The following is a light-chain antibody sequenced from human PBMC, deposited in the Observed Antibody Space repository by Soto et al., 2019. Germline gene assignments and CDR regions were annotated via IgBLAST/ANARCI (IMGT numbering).Light chain of an antibody. CDR2: SGS. V-gene: IGKV2-28*01. Sequence: DLVVTQSPLSLPVTPGEPASISCTSSQSLLHSNGHYYLDWYLQKPGQSPQVLIYSGSNRASGVCERFSGSGSGEDFTLTISTVEAEVVGVYYCMQSLKGGTVGQGTRVEIK. CDR1: QSLLHSNGHYY. CDR3: MQSLKGGT. J-gene: IGKJ1*01.